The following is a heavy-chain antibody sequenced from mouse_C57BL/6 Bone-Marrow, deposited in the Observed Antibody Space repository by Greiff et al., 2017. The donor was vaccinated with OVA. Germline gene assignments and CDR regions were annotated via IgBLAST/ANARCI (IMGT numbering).Heavy chain of an antibody. J-gene: IGHJ2*01. D-gene: IGHD2-3*01. CDR3: AREGVYDGYYVDDY. CDR2: INPNNGGT. CDR1: GYTFTDYY. Sequence: EVKLQQSGPELVKPGASVKISCKASGYTFTDYYMNWVKQSHGKSLEWIGDINPNNGGTSYNQKFKGKATLTVDKSSSTAYMELRSLTSEDSAVYYCAREGVYDGYYVDDYWGQGTTLTVSS. V-gene: IGHV1-26*01.